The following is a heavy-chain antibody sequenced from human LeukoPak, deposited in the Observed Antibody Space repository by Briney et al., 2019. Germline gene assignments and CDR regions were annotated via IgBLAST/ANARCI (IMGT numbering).Heavy chain of an antibody. J-gene: IGHJ4*02. CDR3: ASLRFGDSYFDF. CDR1: NYSVRSDLH. D-gene: IGHD3-10*01. Sequence: SETLSLTCKVSNYSVRSDLHWSWIRQSPGRGLEWIASIYQSGHAYYSPSPKSRVLISFDTSKKELSLKINSVTATDTALYYCASLRFGDSYFDFWGQGTQVTVSS. V-gene: IGHV4-38-2*02. CDR2: IYQSGHA.